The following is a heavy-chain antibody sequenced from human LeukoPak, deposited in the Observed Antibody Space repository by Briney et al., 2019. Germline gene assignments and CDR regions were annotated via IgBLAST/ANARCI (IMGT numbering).Heavy chain of an antibody. CDR2: INPNSGGT. Sequence: ASVKVSCKAPGYTFTGYYMHWVRQAPGQGLEWMGWINPNSGGTNYAQKFQGRVTMTRDTSISTAYMELSRLRSDDTAVYYCARDPTTVVAALGPYFDYWGQGTLVTVSS. CDR1: GYTFTGYY. D-gene: IGHD2-15*01. V-gene: IGHV1-2*02. J-gene: IGHJ4*02. CDR3: ARDPTTVVAALGPYFDY.